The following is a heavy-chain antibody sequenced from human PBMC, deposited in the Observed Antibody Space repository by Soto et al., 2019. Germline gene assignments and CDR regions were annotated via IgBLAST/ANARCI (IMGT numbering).Heavy chain of an antibody. CDR3: VRNVAGATVPYYFDF. V-gene: IGHV4-31*03. D-gene: IGHD1-26*01. CDR2: IFYSGST. CDR1: GGSISSGGLY. J-gene: IGHJ4*02. Sequence: SETLSLTCTVSGGSISSGGLYWSCIRQHPGKGLEWIGYIFYSGSTYYNPSLKSRVSISVDTSKNQFSLKLNSVTAADTAVYYCVRNVAGATVPYYFDFWGQGIVVT.